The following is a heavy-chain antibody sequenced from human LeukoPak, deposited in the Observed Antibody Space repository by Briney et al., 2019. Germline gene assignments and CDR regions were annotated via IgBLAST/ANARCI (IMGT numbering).Heavy chain of an antibody. Sequence: GGSLRLSCAASGFTFSSYEMNWVRQAPGKGLEWVSYISSSGSTIYYADSVKGRFTISRDNAKNSLYLQMNSLRAEDTAVYYCARAPDWNPYFDYWGQGTLVTVSS. CDR3: ARAPDWNPYFDY. V-gene: IGHV3-48*03. CDR2: ISSSGSTI. D-gene: IGHD1-1*01. J-gene: IGHJ4*02. CDR1: GFTFSSYE.